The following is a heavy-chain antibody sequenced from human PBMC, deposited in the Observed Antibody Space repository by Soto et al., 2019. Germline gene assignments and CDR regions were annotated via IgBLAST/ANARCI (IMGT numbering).Heavy chain of an antibody. J-gene: IGHJ4*02. CDR3: AREGNYYDSSGYYYFDY. D-gene: IGHD3-22*01. CDR1: GYTFTGYY. CDR2: INPNSGGT. V-gene: IGHV1-2*04. Sequence: ASVKVSCKASGYTFTGYYMHWVRQAPGQGLEWMGWINPNSGGTNYAQKFQGWVTMTRDTSISTAYMELSRLRSDDTAVYYCAREGNYYDSSGYYYFDYWGQGTLVTV.